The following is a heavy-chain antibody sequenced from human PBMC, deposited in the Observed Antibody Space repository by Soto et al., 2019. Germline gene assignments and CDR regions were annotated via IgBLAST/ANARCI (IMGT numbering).Heavy chain of an antibody. J-gene: IGHJ4*02. CDR1: GGSISSYY. D-gene: IGHD2-2*03. V-gene: IGHV4-59*01. CDR2: IHYNGNT. Sequence: SETLSLTCTVSGGSISSYYCSWIRQPPGKGLEWIGNIHYNGNTNYNPSLKSRVTISVDTSKNQFALKLISVTTADTAVYFCAREGNLGRWIQPLDSWGQGTLVTVSS. CDR3: AREGNLGRWIQPLDS.